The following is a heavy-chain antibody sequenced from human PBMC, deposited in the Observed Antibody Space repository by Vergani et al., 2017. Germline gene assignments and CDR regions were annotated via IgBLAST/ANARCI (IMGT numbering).Heavy chain of an antibody. CDR1: ESTFSDYN. CDR3: AHSWNFGRRDWFDS. D-gene: IGHD1-26*01. J-gene: IGHJ5*01. Sequence: QVQLMQSGPVMKKPGGSMKVSCQASESTFSDYNIHWVRQAPGQGRQWMGWVSPKTGDTDYLQRFQDRVTMTRDASTKSFYLKMTRLTSDDTAIYYCAHSWNFGRRDWFDSWGPGTLVTVSS. V-gene: IGHV1-2*02. CDR2: VSPKTGDT.